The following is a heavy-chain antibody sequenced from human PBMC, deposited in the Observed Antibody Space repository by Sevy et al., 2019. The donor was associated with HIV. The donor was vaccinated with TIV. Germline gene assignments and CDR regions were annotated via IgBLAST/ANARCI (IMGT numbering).Heavy chain of an antibody. J-gene: IGHJ6*03. CDR2: ISGSGSRT. Sequence: GGSLRLSCAVSGFSFDSYGMTWVRQAPGKGLEWVSGISGSGSRTYYADSVKGRFIISRDNSKNTLDLQMNSLRSEDKGLYYWGKGGGGHYDPDEIGYYFYYYNMDVWGKGTTVTVSS. CDR1: GFSFDSYG. CDR3: GKGGGGHYDPDEIGYYFYYYNMDV. V-gene: IGHV3-23*01. D-gene: IGHD3-22*01.